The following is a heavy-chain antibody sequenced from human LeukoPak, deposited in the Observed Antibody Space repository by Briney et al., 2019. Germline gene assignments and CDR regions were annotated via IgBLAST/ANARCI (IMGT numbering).Heavy chain of an antibody. CDR2: SYYSGST. CDR3: ARAGGSGSYYNGFYYYYYMDV. CDR1: GGSISSYY. V-gene: IGHV4-59*07. Sequence: PSDTLSLTCTVSGGSISSYYWSWIRQPPGKGLEWIGYSYYSGSTNYNPSLKSRVTISVDTSKNQFSLMLSSVTAADTAVYYCARAGGSGSYYNGFYYYYYMDVWGKGTTVTVSS. J-gene: IGHJ6*03. D-gene: IGHD3-10*01.